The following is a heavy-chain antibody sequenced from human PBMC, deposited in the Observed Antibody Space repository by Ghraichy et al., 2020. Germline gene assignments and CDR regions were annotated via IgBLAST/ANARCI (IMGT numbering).Heavy chain of an antibody. D-gene: IGHD2-15*01. CDR1: GFTFSSYA. CDR3: VRDKCSGGSCYARRFDY. J-gene: IGHJ4*02. CDR2: ISYVGNNQ. V-gene: IGHV3-30-3*01. Sequence: LSLTCAASGFTFSSYAMHWVRQAPGKGLEWVAVISYVGNNQYYADSVKGRFTISRDNSKNTLYLQMNSLRAEDTAVNYCVRDKCSGGSCYARRFDYWGQGTLVTVSS.